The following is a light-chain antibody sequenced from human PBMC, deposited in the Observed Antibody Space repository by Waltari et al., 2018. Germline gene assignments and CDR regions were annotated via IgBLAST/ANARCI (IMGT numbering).Light chain of an antibody. J-gene: IGKJ1*01. CDR2: HAS. V-gene: IGKV3-15*01. Sequence: EIVLTQSPATLSLSPGERATLSCRPSESVASNLAWYQQRPGQAPRLLIFHASTRATGIPAKFSGSGSGTEFTLTISSLQSEDFAVYYCQQYNNWSPSTFGQGTKVEIK. CDR1: ESVASN. CDR3: QQYNNWSPST.